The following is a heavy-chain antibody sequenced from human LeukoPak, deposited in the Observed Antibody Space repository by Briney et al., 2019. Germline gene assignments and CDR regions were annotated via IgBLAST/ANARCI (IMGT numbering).Heavy chain of an antibody. J-gene: IGHJ4*02. Sequence: GGSLRLSCAASGFTFSSYAMSWVRQAPGKGLEWVSAISGSGGSTYYADSVKGRFTISRDNSKNTLYLQMNSLRAEDTAVYYCAKMASLRYFDWSLVGFDYWGQGTLVTVSS. CDR1: GFTFSSYA. D-gene: IGHD3-9*01. CDR3: AKMASLRYFDWSLVGFDY. CDR2: ISGSGGST. V-gene: IGHV3-23*01.